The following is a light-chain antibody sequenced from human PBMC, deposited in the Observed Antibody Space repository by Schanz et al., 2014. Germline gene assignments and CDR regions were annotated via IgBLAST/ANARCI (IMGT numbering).Light chain of an antibody. CDR2: GAS. CDR3: QQYGSSPYT. J-gene: IGKJ2*01. CDR1: QSISGY. Sequence: EIVLTQFPATLSLSPGERGTLSCRASQSISGYLAWYQQKPGQAPRLLIYGASTRATGIPARFSGSGSGTEFTLTISRLEPEDFAVYYCQQYGSSPYTFGQGTKLEIK. V-gene: IGKV3-20*01.